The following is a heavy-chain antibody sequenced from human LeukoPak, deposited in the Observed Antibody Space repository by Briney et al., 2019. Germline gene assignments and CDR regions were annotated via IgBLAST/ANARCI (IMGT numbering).Heavy chain of an antibody. CDR2: IKRDGSER. J-gene: IGHJ4*02. D-gene: IGHD6-19*01. Sequence: GGSLRLSCAASGFTFSSYLMTWVRQAPGKGLEWVANIKRDGSERYYVDSAKGRFTVSRDNAKNTLYLQMNSLRAEDTAVYFCARQDSSGWYYFDYWGPGPLATVSS. CDR1: GFTFSSYL. CDR3: ARQDSSGWYYFDY. V-gene: IGHV3-7*01.